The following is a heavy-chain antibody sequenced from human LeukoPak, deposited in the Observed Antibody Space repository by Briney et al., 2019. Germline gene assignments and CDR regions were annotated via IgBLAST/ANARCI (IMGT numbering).Heavy chain of an antibody. CDR1: GDSISTYY. J-gene: IGHJ4*02. CDR2: IYHSGST. CDR3: ARAFSSSSFYFNY. Sequence: PSETLSLTRTVSGDSISTYYWNWIRQPPGKGLEWIGYIYHSGSTNYNPSLKSRVTISVDTSKNQFSLKLSSVTAADTAVYYCARAFSSSSFYFNYWGQGTLVTVSS. D-gene: IGHD6-6*01. V-gene: IGHV4-59*01.